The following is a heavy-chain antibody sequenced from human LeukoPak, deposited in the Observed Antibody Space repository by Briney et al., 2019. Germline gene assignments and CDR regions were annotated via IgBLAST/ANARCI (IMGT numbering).Heavy chain of an antibody. Sequence: ASVKVSCKASGYTFTGYYMHWVRQAPGQGLEWMGWINPNSGGTNYAQKFQGRVTMTRDTSISTAYMELSRLRSDDTAVYYCARVHYGSGSYYNLGNMDVWGKGTTVTISS. V-gene: IGHV1-2*02. CDR2: INPNSGGT. D-gene: IGHD3-10*01. CDR3: ARVHYGSGSYYNLGNMDV. J-gene: IGHJ6*03. CDR1: GYTFTGYY.